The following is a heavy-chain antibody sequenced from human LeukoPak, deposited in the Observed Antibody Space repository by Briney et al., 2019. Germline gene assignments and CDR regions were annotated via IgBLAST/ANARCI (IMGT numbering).Heavy chain of an antibody. Sequence: ESGPTLVKPTQTLTLTCTFSGFLLSTSGVGVGWIRQPPGKALEWLALISWNDDKRYRPSLKSRLTITKDTSKNQVVLTMTNMDPVDTATYYCARGYSSSWPLDYWGQGTLVTVSS. CDR2: ISWNDDK. CDR3: ARGYSSSWPLDY. CDR1: GFLLSTSGVG. V-gene: IGHV2-5*01. J-gene: IGHJ4*02. D-gene: IGHD6-13*01.